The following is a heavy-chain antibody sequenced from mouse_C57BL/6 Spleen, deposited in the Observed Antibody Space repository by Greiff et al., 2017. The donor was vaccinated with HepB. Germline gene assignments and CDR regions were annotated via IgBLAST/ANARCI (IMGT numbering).Heavy chain of an antibody. V-gene: IGHV5-4*01. J-gene: IGHJ4*01. CDR3: ARDRDPIYYGNHYYAMDY. D-gene: IGHD2-1*01. CDR2: ISDGGSYT. CDR1: GFTFSSYA. Sequence: DVQLVESGGGLVKPGGSLKLSCAASGFTFSSYAMSWVRQTPEKRLEWVATISDGGSYTYYPDNVKGRFTISRDNAKNNLYLQMSHLKSEDTAMYYCARDRDPIYYGNHYYAMDYWGQGTSVTVSS.